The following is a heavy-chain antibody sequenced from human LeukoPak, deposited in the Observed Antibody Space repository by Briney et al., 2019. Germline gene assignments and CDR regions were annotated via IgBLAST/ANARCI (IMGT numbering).Heavy chain of an antibody. Sequence: SETLSLTCTVSGGSISSYWWSWLRQPAGKELEWIGRIHRSGSTRYNPSLESRVIMSVDASQNHFSLRMTSVTAADMAVYYCAKFGDYGHYWGQGILVTVSS. CDR1: GGSISSYW. D-gene: IGHD4-17*01. CDR2: IHRSGST. V-gene: IGHV4-4*07. CDR3: AKFGDYGHY. J-gene: IGHJ4*02.